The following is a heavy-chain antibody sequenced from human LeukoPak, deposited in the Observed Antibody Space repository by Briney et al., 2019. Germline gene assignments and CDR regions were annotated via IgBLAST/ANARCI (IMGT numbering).Heavy chain of an antibody. J-gene: IGHJ5*02. CDR3: GRLCTSRLIGWFDP. Sequence: SETLSLTCAVSGYSISSGYYWGWIRPPPGKGLEWIGSIYHSGSTYYNPSLKSRVTITVDTSKNKFYMKLSSLTAADTAVYYCGRLCTSRLIGWFDPWGQGTLVTVSS. CDR2: IYHSGST. D-gene: IGHD2-2*01. V-gene: IGHV4-38-2*01. CDR1: GYSISSGYY.